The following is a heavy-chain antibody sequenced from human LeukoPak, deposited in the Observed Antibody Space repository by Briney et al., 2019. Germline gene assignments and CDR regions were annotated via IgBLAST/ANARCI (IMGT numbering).Heavy chain of an antibody. J-gene: IGHJ4*02. CDR3: AKAMAGTLLFDY. Sequence: GGSLRLSCTASGFTFTSYAMSWVRQAPGKGLEWVSAASGSGGNTYYADSVEGRFTISRDNSKNTLYLQMNGLRAEDTAVYYCAKAMAGTLLFDYWGQGTLVTVSS. CDR2: ASGSGGNT. D-gene: IGHD6-19*01. CDR1: GFTFTSYA. V-gene: IGHV3-23*01.